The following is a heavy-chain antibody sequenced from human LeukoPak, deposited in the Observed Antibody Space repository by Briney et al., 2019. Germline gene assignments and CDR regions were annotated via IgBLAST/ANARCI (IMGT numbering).Heavy chain of an antibody. V-gene: IGHV3-23*01. J-gene: IGHJ3*02. CDR1: GLTVSTYG. Sequence: GGSLRLSCAASGLTVSTYGMSWVRQAPGKGLEWVSAISGSGSSTYYADSVKGRFTISRDNSKNTLHLQMNSLRAEDTAVYYCAKAPGYYDILTGYSPGAFDIWGQGTMVTVSS. CDR2: ISGSGSST. CDR3: AKAPGYYDILTGYSPGAFDI. D-gene: IGHD3-9*01.